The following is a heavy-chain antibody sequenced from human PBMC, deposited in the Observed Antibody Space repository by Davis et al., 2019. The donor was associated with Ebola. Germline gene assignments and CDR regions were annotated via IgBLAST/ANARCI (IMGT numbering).Heavy chain of an antibody. D-gene: IGHD6-19*01. CDR2: IRYDGSNK. Sequence: GGSLRLFCAASGFTFSSYGMHWVRQAPGKGLEWVAFIRYDGSNKYYADSVKGRFTISRDNSKNTLYLQMNSLRAEDTAVYYCAKEQRYSSGWPLGNWFDPWGQGTLVTVSS. V-gene: IGHV3-30*02. J-gene: IGHJ5*02. CDR1: GFTFSSYG. CDR3: AKEQRYSSGWPLGNWFDP.